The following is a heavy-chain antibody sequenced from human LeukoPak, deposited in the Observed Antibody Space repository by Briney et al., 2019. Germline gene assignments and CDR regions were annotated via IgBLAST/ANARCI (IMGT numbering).Heavy chain of an antibody. CDR2: IKQDGSEK. J-gene: IGHJ4*02. D-gene: IGHD6-13*01. CDR1: GFTFSSYW. Sequence: GGSLRLSCAASGFTFSSYWMSWVRQAPGKGLEWVANIKQDGSEKYYVDSVKGRFTISRGNAKNSLYLQMSSLRAEDTAVYYCARAVAAATYFDYWGQGTLVTVSS. V-gene: IGHV3-7*01. CDR3: ARAVAAATYFDY.